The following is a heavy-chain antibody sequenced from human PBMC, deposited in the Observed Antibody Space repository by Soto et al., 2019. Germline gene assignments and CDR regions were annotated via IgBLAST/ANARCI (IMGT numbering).Heavy chain of an antibody. CDR1: GFTFSSYA. J-gene: IGHJ4*02. V-gene: IGHV3-23*01. CDR2: ISGSGGST. Sequence: EVQLLESGGGLVQPGGSLRLSCAASGFTFSSYAMSWVRQAPGKGLEWVSAISGSGGSTYYADSVKGRFTISRDNSKHTLYLQRNSLRAENTAVYYCVLGPPYYLDYWGQGTRVTVSS. CDR3: VLGPPYYLDY.